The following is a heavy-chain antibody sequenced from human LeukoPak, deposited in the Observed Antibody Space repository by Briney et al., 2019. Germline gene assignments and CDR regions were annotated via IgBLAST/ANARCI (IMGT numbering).Heavy chain of an antibody. CDR2: ISSNGANT. CDR3: ARDNMGIAAAGDY. J-gene: IGHJ4*02. V-gene: IGHV3-64*04. D-gene: IGHD6-13*01. Sequence: GSLRLSCSASGFTFSTYAMHWVRQVPGKGLEYVSGISSNGANTYDADSVKGRFIISRDNSKNTLYLQMNSLRAEDTAVYYCARDNMGIAAAGDYWGQGTLVTVSS. CDR1: GFTFSTYA.